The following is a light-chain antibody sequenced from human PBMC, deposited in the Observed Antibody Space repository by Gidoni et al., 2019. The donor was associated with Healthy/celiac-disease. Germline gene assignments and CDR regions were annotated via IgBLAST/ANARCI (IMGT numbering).Light chain of an antibody. CDR1: QDISNY. CDR2: DAS. Sequence: DIQMTQSPSSLSASVGDRVTITCQASQDISNYLNWYQQKPGKAPKLLIYDASNLETGVPSRFSGSGSGTDFTFTISSLQPEDIATYYCQQYDNLALTFGGXTKVEI. CDR3: QQYDNLALT. V-gene: IGKV1-33*01. J-gene: IGKJ4*01.